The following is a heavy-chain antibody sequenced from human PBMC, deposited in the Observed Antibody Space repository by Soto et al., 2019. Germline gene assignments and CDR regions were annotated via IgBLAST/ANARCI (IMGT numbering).Heavy chain of an antibody. Sequence: SETLELRCAVYGGSFGGAYWRWIRQPLGKVLEWIGEINHSGSTNYNPSLKSRVTISVDTSKNQFSLKLSSVTAADTAVYYCARAHGLPWFGELLYYYYGMDVWGPGTTVT. CDR1: GGSFGGAY. CDR3: ARAHGLPWFGELLYYYYGMDV. D-gene: IGHD3-10*01. V-gene: IGHV4-34*01. J-gene: IGHJ6*02. CDR2: INHSGST.